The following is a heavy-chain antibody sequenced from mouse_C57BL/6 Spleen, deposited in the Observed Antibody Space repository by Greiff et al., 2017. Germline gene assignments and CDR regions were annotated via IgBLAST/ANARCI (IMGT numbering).Heavy chain of an antibody. Sequence: QVQLQQSGAELMKPGASVKLSCKATGYTFTGYWIEWVKQRPGHGLEWIGEILPGSGSTNYNEKFKGKATITADTSSNTAYLQLSSLTSEDTAVYYFTKDDYGSEGFAYWGQGTLVTVSA. J-gene: IGHJ3*01. V-gene: IGHV1-9*01. D-gene: IGHD1-1*01. CDR1: GYTFTGYW. CDR3: TKDDYGSEGFAY. CDR2: ILPGSGST.